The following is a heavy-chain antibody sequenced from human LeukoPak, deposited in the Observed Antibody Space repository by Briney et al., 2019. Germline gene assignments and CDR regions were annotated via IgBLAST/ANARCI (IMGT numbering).Heavy chain of an antibody. V-gene: IGHV3-30*03. CDR2: ISSDGSDK. D-gene: IGHD3-16*01. Sequence: GGSLRLSCAASEFTFSSHGMHWVRQAPGKGLEWVAVISSDGSDKHYADSVKGRFTISRDNSKNSLYLQMNSLRAEDTAVYYCARENDQGFDYWGQGTLVTVSS. CDR1: EFTFSSHG. J-gene: IGHJ4*02. CDR3: ARENDQGFDY.